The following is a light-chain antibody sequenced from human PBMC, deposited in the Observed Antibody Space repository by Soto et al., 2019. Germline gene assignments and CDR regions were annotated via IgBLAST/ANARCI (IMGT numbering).Light chain of an antibody. CDR2: DAS. CDR3: QQYHGSSLT. V-gene: IGKV1-13*02. CDR1: QGVSAY. J-gene: IGKJ1*01. Sequence: IQMTQSPSSLSASVGDRVSITCRASQGVSAYLLWYQQKEGKAPKVLIYDASTLETGVPSRFSGSGSGTEFALTISSLQPNDSATYFCQQYHGSSLTFAQGTKVEI.